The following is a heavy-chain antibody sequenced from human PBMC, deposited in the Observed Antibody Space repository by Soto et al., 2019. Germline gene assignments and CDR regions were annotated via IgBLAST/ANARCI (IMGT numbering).Heavy chain of an antibody. V-gene: IGHV4-30-2*01. CDR2: IYHSGST. CDR1: GGSISSGGYS. D-gene: IGHD3-3*01. J-gene: IGHJ5*02. Sequence: PSETLSLTCAVSGGSISSGGYSWSWIRQPPGKGLEWIGYIYHSGSTYYNTSLKSRVTISVDRSKNQFSLKLSSVTAADTAVYYCARGITIFGVVTPPGWFDPWGQGTLVTVSS. CDR3: ARGITIFGVVTPPGWFDP.